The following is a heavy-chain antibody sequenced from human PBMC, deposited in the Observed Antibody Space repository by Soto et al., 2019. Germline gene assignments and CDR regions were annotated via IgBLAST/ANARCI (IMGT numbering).Heavy chain of an antibody. J-gene: IGHJ4*02. CDR2: MYYSGSS. CDR1: GGSISSRTFW. CDR3: ARHPRDDYNYGGSGIFDY. V-gene: IGHV4-39*01. D-gene: IGHD4-4*01. Sequence: QLQLHESGPGLVKPSETLSLTCSVSGGSISSRTFWWAWIRQPPGKGLEWIGDMYYSGSSYSSPSLKSRVTLSVDTSKNQLSLKLNSVTAADTAVYYCARHPRDDYNYGGSGIFDYWGQGTLVTVSS.